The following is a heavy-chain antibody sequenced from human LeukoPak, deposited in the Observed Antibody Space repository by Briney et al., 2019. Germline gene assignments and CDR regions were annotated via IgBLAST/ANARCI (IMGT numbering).Heavy chain of an antibody. V-gene: IGHV3-66*01. Sequence: GGSLRLSCAASGFTVSSNYMSWVRQAPGKGLEWVSLIYSGGGTYYADSVKGRFTISRDNFNNTMYLQMNSLRAEDTAVYYCARADITSSIDYWGQGTLVTVSS. CDR3: ARADITSSIDY. D-gene: IGHD2-15*01. CDR2: IYSGGGT. J-gene: IGHJ4*02. CDR1: GFTVSSNY.